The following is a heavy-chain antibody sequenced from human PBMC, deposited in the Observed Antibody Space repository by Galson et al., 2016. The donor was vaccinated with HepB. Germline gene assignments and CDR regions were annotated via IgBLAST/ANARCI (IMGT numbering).Heavy chain of an antibody. CDR1: GFTFSSYT. D-gene: IGHD2-15*01. CDR2: TSSSSSSI. V-gene: IGHV3-48*02. J-gene: IGHJ2*01. CDR3: ATRYCSGGSCYSAAPGYWYFDL. Sequence: SLRLSCAASGFTFSSYTMNWVRQAPGKGLEWVSYTSSSSSSIYYADSVKGRFTISRDNAKNSLYLQMNSRRDEDTAVYYCATRYCSGGSCYSAAPGYWYFDLWGRGTLVTVSS.